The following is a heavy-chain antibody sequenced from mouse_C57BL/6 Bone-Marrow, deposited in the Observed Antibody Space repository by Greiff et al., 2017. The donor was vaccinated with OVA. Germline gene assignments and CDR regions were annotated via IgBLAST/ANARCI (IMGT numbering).Heavy chain of an antibody. J-gene: IGHJ3*01. D-gene: IGHD2-4*01. Sequence: QVQLQQSGAELVKPGASVKISCKASGYAFSSYWMNWVKQRPGKGLEWIGPIYPGDGDTNYNGKFKGKATLTADKSSSTAYMQLSSLTSEDSAVYCCAREEDYDYDGAGWFAYWGQGTLVTVSA. V-gene: IGHV1-80*01. CDR3: AREEDYDYDGAGWFAY. CDR1: GYAFSSYW. CDR2: IYPGDGDT.